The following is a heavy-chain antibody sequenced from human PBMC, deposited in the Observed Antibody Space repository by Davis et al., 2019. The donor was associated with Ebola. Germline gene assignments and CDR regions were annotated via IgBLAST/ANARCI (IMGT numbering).Heavy chain of an antibody. V-gene: IGHV4-4*02. J-gene: IGHJ5*02. CDR1: GGSISSSNW. D-gene: IGHD2/OR15-2a*01. Sequence: MPSETLSLTCAVSGGSISSSNWWSWVRQPPGKGLEWIGEIYHSGSTNYNPSLKSRVTISVDTSKNQFSLKLSSVTAADTAVYYCARVAQYSWFDPWGQGTLVTVSS. CDR2: IYHSGST. CDR3: ARVAQYSWFDP.